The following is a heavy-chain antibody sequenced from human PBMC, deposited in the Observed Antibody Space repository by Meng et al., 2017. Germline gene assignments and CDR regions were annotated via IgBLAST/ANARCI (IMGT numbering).Heavy chain of an antibody. CDR1: GFTFSSYA. CDR3: ARDECSGGRCYNDY. D-gene: IGHD2-15*01. V-gene: IGHV3-9*01. CDR2: ISWNSGDI. Sequence: GGSLRLSCAASGFTFSSYAMHWVRQPPGKGLEWVSGISWNSGDIGYADSVKGRFTVSRDNAKNSLYLQMNSVRAEDTALYYCARDECSGGRCYNDYWGQGTLVTVSS. J-gene: IGHJ4*02.